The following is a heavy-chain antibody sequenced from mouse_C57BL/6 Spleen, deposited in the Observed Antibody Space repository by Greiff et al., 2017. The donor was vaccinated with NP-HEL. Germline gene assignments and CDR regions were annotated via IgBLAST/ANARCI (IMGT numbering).Heavy chain of an antibody. V-gene: IGHV1-15*01. CDR3: TREGTGTAMDY. Sequence: VQLQQSGAELVRPGASVTLSCKASGYTFTDYEMHWVKQTPVHGLEWIGAIDPETGGTAYNQKFKGKAILTADKSSSTAYMELRSLTSEDSAVYYCTREGTGTAMDYWGQGTSVTVSS. CDR1: GYTFTDYE. CDR2: IDPETGGT. D-gene: IGHD4-1*01. J-gene: IGHJ4*01.